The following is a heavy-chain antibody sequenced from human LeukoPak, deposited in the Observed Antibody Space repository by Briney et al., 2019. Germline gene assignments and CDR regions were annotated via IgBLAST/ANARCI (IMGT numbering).Heavy chain of an antibody. CDR2: VWYDGNRK. J-gene: IGHJ4*02. CDR1: GFTFSSYG. CDR3: VSMVRGIGY. V-gene: IGHV3-30*02. D-gene: IGHD3-10*01. Sequence: GGSLRLSCAASGFTFSSYGMHWVRQAPGKGLEWVTLVWYDGNRKYYADSVKGRFTISRDNSKNSVYLQLNSLRPEDTAMYYCVSMVRGIGYWGQGTLVTVSS.